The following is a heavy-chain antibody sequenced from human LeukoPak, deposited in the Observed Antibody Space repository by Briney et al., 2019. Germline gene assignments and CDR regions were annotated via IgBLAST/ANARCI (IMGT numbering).Heavy chain of an antibody. D-gene: IGHD3-22*01. CDR3: ARLRENYYYDSSGIIDY. CDR2: IYYSGST. V-gene: IGHV4-39*01. Sequence: SETLSLTCTVSGGSISSSSYYWGWIRQPPGKGLEWIGSIYYSGSTYYNPSLKSRVTISVDTSKNQFSLKLSSVTAADTAAYYCARLRENYYYDSSGIIDYWGQGTLVTVSS. CDR1: GGSISSSSYY. J-gene: IGHJ4*02.